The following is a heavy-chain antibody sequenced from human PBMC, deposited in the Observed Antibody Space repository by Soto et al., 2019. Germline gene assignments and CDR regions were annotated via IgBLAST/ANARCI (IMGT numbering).Heavy chain of an antibody. V-gene: IGHV4-34*01. J-gene: IGHJ4*02. CDR3: ARGPSGYDLGDDY. CDR2: INHSGST. Sequence: SETLSLTCAVYGGSFSGYYWSWIRQPPGKGLEWIGEINHSGSTNYNPSLKSRVTISVDTSKNQFSLKLSSVTAADTAVYYCARGPSGYDLGDDYWGQGTLVTVSS. CDR1: GGSFSGYY. D-gene: IGHD5-12*01.